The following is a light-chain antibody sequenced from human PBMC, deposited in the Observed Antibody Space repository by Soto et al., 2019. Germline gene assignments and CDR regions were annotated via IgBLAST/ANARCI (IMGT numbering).Light chain of an antibody. CDR3: SSYTSSSTLFGV. J-gene: IGLJ1*01. CDR2: DVS. V-gene: IGLV2-14*01. Sequence: QSVLTQPASVSGSPGQSITISCTGTSSDVGGYNYVSWYQQHPGKAPKLMIYDVSNRPSGVSNRVSGSKSGNTASLTISGLQAEDEADYYCSSYTSSSTLFGVFGTGTKVTVL. CDR1: SSDVGGYNY.